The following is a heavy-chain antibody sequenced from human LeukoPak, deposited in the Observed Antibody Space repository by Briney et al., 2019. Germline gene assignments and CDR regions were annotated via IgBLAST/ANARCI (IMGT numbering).Heavy chain of an antibody. D-gene: IGHD6-19*01. CDR1: GGSISSSSYY. CDR2: IYYSGST. Sequence: SETLSLTCTVSGGSISSSSYYWGWIRQPPGKGLEWIGSIYYSGSTYYNPSLKSRVTISVDTSKNQFSLKLSSVTAADTAVYYCARRIAVAGTPFDYWGQGTLVTVSS. CDR3: ARRIAVAGTPFDY. V-gene: IGHV4-39*01. J-gene: IGHJ4*02.